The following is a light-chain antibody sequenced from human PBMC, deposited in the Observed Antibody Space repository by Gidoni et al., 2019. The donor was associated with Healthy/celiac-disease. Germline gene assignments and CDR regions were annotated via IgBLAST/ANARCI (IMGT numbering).Light chain of an antibody. CDR3: QQSYSTPV. CDR2: AAS. J-gene: IGKJ3*01. Sequence: DIQMTQSPSSLSASVGDRVTITCRASQSISSYLNWYQQKPGKAPKLLIYAASSLQSGVTSRFSGSGSGTDVTLTISSLQPEDFATYYCQQSYSTPVFGPGTKVDIK. CDR1: QSISSY. V-gene: IGKV1-39*01.